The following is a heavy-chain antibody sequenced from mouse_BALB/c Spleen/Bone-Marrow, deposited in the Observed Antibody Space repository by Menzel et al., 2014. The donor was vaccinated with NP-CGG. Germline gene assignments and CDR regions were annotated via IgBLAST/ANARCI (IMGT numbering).Heavy chain of an antibody. J-gene: IGHJ3*01. CDR1: GYTFSSYW. D-gene: IGHD2-1*01. V-gene: IGHV1-9*01. CDR2: ILPGSGTS. CDR3: ARVLYYGNYESFAY. Sequence: VQLKESGAELMKPGASVKRSCKATGYTFSSYWIEWVKLRPGHGLEWIGEILPGSGTSNYNMKFKGKATFTADTSSNTAYMQLSSLTSEDSAVYYCARVLYYGNYESFAYWGQGTLVTVSA.